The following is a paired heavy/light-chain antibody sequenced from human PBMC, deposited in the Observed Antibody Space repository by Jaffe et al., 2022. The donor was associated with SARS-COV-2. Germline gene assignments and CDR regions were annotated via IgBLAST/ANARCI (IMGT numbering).Light chain of an antibody. CDR2: WAS. CDR3: QQYYATPPRT. J-gene: IGKJ1*01. Sequence: DIVMTQSPDSLAVSLGERATINCKSSQSVFYSPNKKDYLAWYQQKPGQPPRLLIYWASTRESGVPDRFSGSGSGTDFTLTISSLQAEDVAVYYCQQYYATPPRTFGQGTKVEIK. V-gene: IGKV4-1*01. CDR1: QSVFYSPNKKDY.
Heavy chain of an antibody. D-gene: IGHD1-26*01. V-gene: IGHV4-31*03. Sequence: QVRLQESGPGLVEPSQTLSLTCTVSDGSISSDGYYWSWIRQHPGKGLEWIGYIYYSGSTDYNPSLRSRVTISVDTSKNQFSLSLSFVTAADTAVYYCARESGDGHNGYLDHWGQGTLVTVSS. J-gene: IGHJ4*02. CDR2: IYYSGST. CDR1: DGSISSDGYY. CDR3: ARESGDGHNGYLDH.